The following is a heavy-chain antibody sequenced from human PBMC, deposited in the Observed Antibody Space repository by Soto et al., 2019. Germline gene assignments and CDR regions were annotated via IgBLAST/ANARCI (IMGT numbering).Heavy chain of an antibody. CDR1: GGTFSSFA. D-gene: IGHD2-21*01. CDR3: ARDRVMRGNAYYYGMDV. Sequence: QVLLVQSGAEVKKPGSSVRVSCKTSGGTFSSFAISWVRLAPGQGLEWMGVIVPMFAAPTYAQKFQGRVSMTADEATRTAYGEQSSMRADETAVDYCARDRVMRGNAYYYGMDVWGQGTTVTVSS. J-gene: IGHJ6*02. V-gene: IGHV1-69*12. CDR2: IVPMFAAP.